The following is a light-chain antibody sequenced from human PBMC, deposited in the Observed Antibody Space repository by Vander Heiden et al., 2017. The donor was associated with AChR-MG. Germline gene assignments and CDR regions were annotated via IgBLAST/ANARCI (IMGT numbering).Light chain of an antibody. J-gene: IGKJ5*01. CDR3: LRFRDSPPIT. CDR1: QSVSSSS. Sequence: IVFTQSPGTLSLSPGERATLPCRARQSVSSSSLAWKKQKPGQAPRLLIYRASTRAPCIPARCSGSGYASAFTLTLSRRVPVDFAVYCCLRFRDSPPITFGRGTRLALK. CDR2: RAS. V-gene: IGKV3-20*01.